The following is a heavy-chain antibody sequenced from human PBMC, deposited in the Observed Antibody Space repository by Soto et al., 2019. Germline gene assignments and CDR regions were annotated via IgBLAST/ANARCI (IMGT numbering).Heavy chain of an antibody. V-gene: IGHV3-30-3*01. CDR1: GITFSSYP. CDR3: ARESYYFDY. CDR2: ISYDGSNK. J-gene: IGHJ4*02. Sequence: QVQLVESGGGVVQPGRSLRLSCAASGITFSSYPMHWVRQAPGKGLEWVAAISYDGSNKYYADSVKGRFTISRDNTKNTLYLQMNSLRAEDTAVYYCARESYYFDYWGQGTLVTVSS.